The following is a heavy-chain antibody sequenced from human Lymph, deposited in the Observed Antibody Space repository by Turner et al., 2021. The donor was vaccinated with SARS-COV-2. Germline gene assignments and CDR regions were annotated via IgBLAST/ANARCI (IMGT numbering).Heavy chain of an antibody. V-gene: IGHV3-30-3*01. CDR1: GFTFSTYA. J-gene: IGHJ3*02. Sequence: QVQLVESGGGWVQPGRSLRLPCAASGFTFSTYAMHWVRQAPGKGLEWVAVISYDGSNKYYADSVKGRFTFSRDNSKNTLYLQMNSLRAEDTAVYYCARARGGTYSGAFDIWGQGTMVTVSS. CDR2: ISYDGSNK. CDR3: ARARGGTYSGAFDI. D-gene: IGHD1-26*01.